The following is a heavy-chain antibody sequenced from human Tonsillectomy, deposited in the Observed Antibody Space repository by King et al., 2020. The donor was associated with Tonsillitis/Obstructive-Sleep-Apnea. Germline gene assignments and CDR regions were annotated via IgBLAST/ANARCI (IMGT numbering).Heavy chain of an antibody. Sequence: HVQLQESGPGLVKPSQTLSLTCTVSGGSISSGGYYGSWIRQHPGKGLEWIGYIYYSGSTYYNPSLKSRVTISVDTSKNQFSLKLSSVTAADTAVYYCAMSDPRGTTIRYHYAMDVWGQGTTVIVSS. D-gene: IGHD2-21*02. J-gene: IGHJ6*02. CDR3: AMSDPRGTTIRYHYAMDV. CDR2: IYYSGST. CDR1: GGSISSGGYY. V-gene: IGHV4-31*03.